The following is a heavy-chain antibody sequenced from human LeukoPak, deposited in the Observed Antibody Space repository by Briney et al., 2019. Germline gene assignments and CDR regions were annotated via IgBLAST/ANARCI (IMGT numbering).Heavy chain of an antibody. CDR3: ATVDSSGYIGGMDV. CDR2: FDPEDGET. Sequence: GASVKDSCKVSGYTLTELSMHWVRQAPGKGLEWMGGFDPEDGETIYAQKFQGRVTMTEDTSTDTAYMELSSLRSEDTAVYYCATVDSSGYIGGMDVWGQGTTVTVSS. CDR1: GYTLTELS. V-gene: IGHV1-24*01. D-gene: IGHD3-22*01. J-gene: IGHJ6*02.